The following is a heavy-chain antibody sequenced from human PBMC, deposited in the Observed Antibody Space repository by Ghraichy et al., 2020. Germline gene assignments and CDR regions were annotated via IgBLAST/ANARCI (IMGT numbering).Heavy chain of an antibody. CDR2: MNPNRGNT. V-gene: IGHV1-8*01. J-gene: IGHJ3*02. CDR1: GFTFTNYD. CDR3: ASPLLPTSLDAFDI. Sequence: ASVKVSCKASGFTFTNYDINWVRQATGQGLEWMGWMNPNRGNTGYAQKFQGRLTMTRNTSISTAYMELSSLTSEDTAVYYCASPLLPTSLDAFDIWGQGTMVTVSS. D-gene: IGHD5-18*01.